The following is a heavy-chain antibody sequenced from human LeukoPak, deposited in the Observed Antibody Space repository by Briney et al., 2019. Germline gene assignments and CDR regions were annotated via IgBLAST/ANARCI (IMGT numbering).Heavy chain of an antibody. CDR3: AREGGDGGPFDY. V-gene: IGHV1-46*01. D-gene: IGHD4-23*01. CDR1: GYTFTTYF. CDR2: IHTSGGTT. Sequence: ASVKVSCKASGYTFTTYFMHWVRPAPGQGLEWMGIIHTSGGTTKYAQKFQDRVTMTRDTSTNTVYMELSSLKFDDTAVYYCAREGGDGGPFDYWGQGTLVTVSS. J-gene: IGHJ4*02.